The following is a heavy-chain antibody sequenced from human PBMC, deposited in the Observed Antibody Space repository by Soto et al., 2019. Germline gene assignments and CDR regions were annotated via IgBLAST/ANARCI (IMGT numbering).Heavy chain of an antibody. CDR2: IYYSGST. V-gene: IGHV4-59*01. CDR3: ARARERDHLFDY. Sequence: SETLSLTCTVSGCSISSYYLSRIRQAPGKGLEWIGYIYYSGSTTYNPSLKSRVSISLDTTKKQFSLKLSSVTAADTAVYYCARARERDHLFDYWGHGTLVTVSS. CDR1: GCSISSYY. J-gene: IGHJ4*01. D-gene: IGHD1-26*01.